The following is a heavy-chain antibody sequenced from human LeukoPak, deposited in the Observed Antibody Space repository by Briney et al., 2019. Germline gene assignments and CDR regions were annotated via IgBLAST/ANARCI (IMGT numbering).Heavy chain of an antibody. CDR3: TRTKPSGRITMVRGVINPFDY. D-gene: IGHD3-10*01. V-gene: IGHV3-73*01. CDR1: GFTFSGSA. Sequence: PGGSLRLSCAASGFTFSGSAMHWVRQASGKGLEWVGRIRSKANSYATAYAASVKGRFTISRDDSKNTAYLQMNSLKTEDTAVYYCTRTKPSGRITMVRGVINPFDYWGQGTLVTVSS. J-gene: IGHJ4*02. CDR2: IRSKANSYAT.